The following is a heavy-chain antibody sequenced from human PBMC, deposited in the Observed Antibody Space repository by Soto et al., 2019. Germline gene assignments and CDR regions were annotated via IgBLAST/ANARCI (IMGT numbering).Heavy chain of an antibody. V-gene: IGHV3-7*01. D-gene: IGHD5-12*01. Sequence: PGGSLRLSCAASGFTFSDSWMDWVRQAPGKGPEWVANIKQDGSEKNYVDSVKGRFTISRDNAKNSLYLQMNSLRAEDTAVYYCARDGVVATINNWFDPWGQGTLVTVSS. CDR1: GFTFSDSW. CDR2: IKQDGSEK. CDR3: ARDGVVATINNWFDP. J-gene: IGHJ5*02.